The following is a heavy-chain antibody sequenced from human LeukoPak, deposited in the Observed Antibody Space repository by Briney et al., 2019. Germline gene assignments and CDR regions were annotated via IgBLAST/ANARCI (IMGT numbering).Heavy chain of an antibody. V-gene: IGHV3-30-3*01. D-gene: IGHD2-15*01. CDR3: ARGHGGIVVVVRDAFDI. Sequence: PGGSLRLSCAASGFTFGTFAMHWVRQAPGKGLEWGAVMSYDGSNKYYADSVKGRFTISSDNSKNTLYLQMNSLRSEDTAVYYCARGHGGIVVVVRDAFDIWGQGTMVIVSS. J-gene: IGHJ3*02. CDR1: GFTFGTFA. CDR2: MSYDGSNK.